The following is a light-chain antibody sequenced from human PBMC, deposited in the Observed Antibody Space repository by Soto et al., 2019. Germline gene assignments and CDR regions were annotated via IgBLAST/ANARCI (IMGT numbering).Light chain of an antibody. CDR2: AAS. CDR1: QSISSY. V-gene: IGKV1-39*01. CDR3: QQSYSTPGT. Sequence: DIQMTQSPSSLSASVGDRVTITCRASQSISSYLNWYQQKPGKAPKLLIYAASSLQSGVPSRFRGSGSGTDFTLTISSLQPQDFATYYCQQSYSTPGTFGQGTRLEMK. J-gene: IGKJ5*01.